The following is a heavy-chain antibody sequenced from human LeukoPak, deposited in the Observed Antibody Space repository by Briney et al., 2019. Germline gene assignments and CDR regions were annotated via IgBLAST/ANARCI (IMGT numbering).Heavy chain of an antibody. CDR1: GFTFSSYA. V-gene: IGHV3-23*01. CDR2: ISNNGGYT. J-gene: IGHJ4*02. Sequence: GGSLRLSCAASGFTFSSYAMSWVRQAPGKGLEWVSAISNNGGYTYYADSVQGRFTISIDNSKSTLCLQMNSLRAEDTAVYYCAKQLGYCSGGSCYFPYWGQGTLVTVSS. D-gene: IGHD2-15*01. CDR3: AKQLGYCSGGSCYFPY.